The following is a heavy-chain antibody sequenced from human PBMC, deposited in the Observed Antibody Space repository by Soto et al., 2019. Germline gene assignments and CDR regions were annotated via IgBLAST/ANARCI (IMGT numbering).Heavy chain of an antibody. Sequence: PSETLSLTCSVSGASIRNYYWHWVRQPPGHELEWIGYIYASGSPYYNPSLRSRVTISADTSKNQISLKLTSPTAADTAVYYCARGVGSSPPRYWGRGTLVTVSS. D-gene: IGHD1-26*01. V-gene: IGHV4-59*01. CDR2: IYASGSP. CDR1: GASIRNYY. J-gene: IGHJ4*02. CDR3: ARGVGSSPPRY.